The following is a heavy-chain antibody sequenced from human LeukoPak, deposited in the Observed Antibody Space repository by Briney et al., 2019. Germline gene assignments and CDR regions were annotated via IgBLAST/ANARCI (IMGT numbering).Heavy chain of an antibody. Sequence: PGGSLRLSCAASGFTFSSYSMNWVRQAPGKGLEWVSSISSSSSYIYYADSVKGRFTISRDNAENSLYLQMNSLRAEDTAVYYCAREMITGYSSGWHLGATDYWGQGTLVTVSS. CDR3: AREMITGYSSGWHLGATDY. J-gene: IGHJ4*02. CDR2: ISSSSSYI. V-gene: IGHV3-21*01. D-gene: IGHD6-19*01. CDR1: GFTFSSYS.